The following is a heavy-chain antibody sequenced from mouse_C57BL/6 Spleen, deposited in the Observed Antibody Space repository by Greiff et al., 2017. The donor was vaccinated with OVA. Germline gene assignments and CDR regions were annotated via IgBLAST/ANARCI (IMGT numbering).Heavy chain of an antibody. D-gene: IGHD2-14*01. V-gene: IGHV1-55*01. CDR2: IYPGSGST. Sequence: QVQLKQPGAELVKPGASVKMSCKASGYTFTSYWITWVTQRPGQGLEWIGDIYPGSGSTNYNEKFKSKATLTVDTSSSTAYMQLSSLTSEDSAVYDCARGGRGKYDEDYWGQGTTLTVSS. CDR1: GYTFTSYW. J-gene: IGHJ2*01. CDR3: ARGGRGKYDEDY.